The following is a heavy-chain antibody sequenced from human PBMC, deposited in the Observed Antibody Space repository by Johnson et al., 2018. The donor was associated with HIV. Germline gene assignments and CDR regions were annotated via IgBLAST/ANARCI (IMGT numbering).Heavy chain of an antibody. CDR2: IGTAGDT. Sequence: VQLVESGGGLVQPGGSLRLSCAASGFTFSSYDMHWVRQATGKGLEWVSAIGTAGDTYYPGSVKGRFPISRENAKNSLYLHMNSLRAGDTAVYYCARFEGFITTLRVVGDAFDIWGQGTMVTVSS. CDR3: ARFEGFITTLRVVGDAFDI. J-gene: IGHJ3*02. CDR1: GFTFSSYD. V-gene: IGHV3-13*01. D-gene: IGHD3-10*01.